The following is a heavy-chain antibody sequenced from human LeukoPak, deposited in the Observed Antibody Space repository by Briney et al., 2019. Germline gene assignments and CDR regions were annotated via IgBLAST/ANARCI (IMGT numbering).Heavy chain of an antibody. Sequence: KSGGSLRLSCAASGFTFSDYYMSWIRQAPGKGLEWVSYISSSSSTIYYADSVKGRFTISRDNAKNSLYLQMNSLRAEDTAVYYCARSPQQLGPYYYYYYMDVRGKGTTVTVSS. CDR3: ARSPQQLGPYYYYYYMDV. J-gene: IGHJ6*03. D-gene: IGHD6-13*01. CDR2: ISSSSSTI. V-gene: IGHV3-11*04. CDR1: GFTFSDYY.